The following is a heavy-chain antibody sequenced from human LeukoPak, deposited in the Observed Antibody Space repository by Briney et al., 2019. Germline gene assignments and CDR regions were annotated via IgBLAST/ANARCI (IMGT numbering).Heavy chain of an antibody. D-gene: IGHD6-6*01. CDR1: GYTFTGYY. CDR2: INPNSGGT. Sequence: ASVKVSCKASGYTFTGYYMHWVRQAPGQGLEWMGWINPNSGGTNYAQKFQGRVTMTRDTSISTAYMELSRLRSDDTAVYYCARARRAARPPSYFDYWGQGTLVTVSS. CDR3: ARARRAARPPSYFDY. V-gene: IGHV1-2*02. J-gene: IGHJ4*02.